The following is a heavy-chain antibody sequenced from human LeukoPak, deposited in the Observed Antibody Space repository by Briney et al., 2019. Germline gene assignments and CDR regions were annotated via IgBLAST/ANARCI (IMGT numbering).Heavy chain of an antibody. V-gene: IGHV1-2*02. D-gene: IGHD6-13*01. CDR2: INPNNGGT. J-gene: IGHJ5*02. CDR3: ARERGQQVRFDP. Sequence: ASVKVSCKASGYTFTDHDMHWVRQAPGQGLEWMGWINPNNGGTNYAQKFQGRVTMTRDTSISTAYMELSRLRSDDTAVYYCARERGQQVRFDPWGQGTLVTVSS. CDR1: GYTFTDHD.